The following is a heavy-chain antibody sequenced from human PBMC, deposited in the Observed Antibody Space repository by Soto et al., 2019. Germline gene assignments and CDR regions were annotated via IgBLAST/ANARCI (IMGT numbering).Heavy chain of an antibody. Sequence: GGSLRLSCAASGFIVSSNYMNWVRQAPGKGLEWVSHISRSSSTIDYADSVKGRFTISRDNAKNSLYLQMNSLRAEDTAVYYCARNVPGANSPFEYWGQGTLVTVSS. CDR2: ISRSSSTI. CDR3: ARNVPGANSPFEY. D-gene: IGHD2-2*01. J-gene: IGHJ4*02. V-gene: IGHV3-48*01. CDR1: GFIVSSNY.